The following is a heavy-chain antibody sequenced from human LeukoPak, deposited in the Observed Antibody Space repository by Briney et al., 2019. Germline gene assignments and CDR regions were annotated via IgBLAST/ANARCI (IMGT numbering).Heavy chain of an antibody. D-gene: IGHD4-11*01. CDR3: ANTATALTTFYYGMDV. CDR1: GFTFSSFS. Sequence: GGSLRLSCAASGFTFSSFSMNWVRQAPGKGLEWVSTISGSGGSTYYADSVKGRFTISRDNSKNTLYLQMNSLRAEDTAVYYCANTATALTTFYYGMDVWGQGTTVTVSS. V-gene: IGHV3-23*01. J-gene: IGHJ6*02. CDR2: ISGSGGST.